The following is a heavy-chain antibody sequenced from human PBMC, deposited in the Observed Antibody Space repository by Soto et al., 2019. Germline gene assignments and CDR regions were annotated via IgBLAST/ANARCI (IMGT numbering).Heavy chain of an antibody. CDR2: ISGSGGST. V-gene: IGHV3-23*01. CDR1: GFTFSSYA. D-gene: IGHD6-13*01. Sequence: PGGSLRLSCAASGFTFSSYAMSWVRQAPGKGLEWVSAISGSGGSTYYADSVKGRFTISRDNSKNTLYLQMNSLRAEDTAVYYCANGRFPAAAGTLIGYWGQGTLVTVSS. CDR3: ANGRFPAAAGTLIGY. J-gene: IGHJ4*02.